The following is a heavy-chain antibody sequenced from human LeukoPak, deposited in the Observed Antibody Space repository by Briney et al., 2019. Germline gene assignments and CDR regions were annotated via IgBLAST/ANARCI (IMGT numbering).Heavy chain of an antibody. CDR1: GFTFSSYA. D-gene: IGHD2-2*01. CDR2: ISYDGSNK. CDR3: AKVLQGYVVPAAGFDY. J-gene: IGHJ4*02. Sequence: QPGRSLRLSCAASGFTFSSYAMHWVRQAPGKGLEWVAVISYDGSNKYYADSVKGRFTISRDNSKNTLYLQMNSLRAEDTAVYYCAKVLQGYVVPAAGFDYWGQGTLVTVSS. V-gene: IGHV3-30*04.